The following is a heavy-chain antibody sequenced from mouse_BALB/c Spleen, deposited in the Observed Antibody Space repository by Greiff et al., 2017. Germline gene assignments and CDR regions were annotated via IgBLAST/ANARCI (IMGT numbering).Heavy chain of an antibody. J-gene: IGHJ4*01. CDR3: ARHPYYYAMDY. CDR2: ISNGGGST. Sequence: EVQVVESGGGLVQPGGSLKLSCAASGFTFSSYTMSWVRQTPEKRLEWVAYISNGGGSTYYPDTVKGRFTISRDNAKNTLYLQMSSLKSEDTAMYYCARHPYYYAMDYWGQGTSVTVPS. V-gene: IGHV5-12-2*01. CDR1: GFTFSSYT.